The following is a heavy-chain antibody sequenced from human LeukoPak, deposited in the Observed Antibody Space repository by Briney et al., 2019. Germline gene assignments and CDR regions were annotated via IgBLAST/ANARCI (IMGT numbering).Heavy chain of an antibody. V-gene: IGHV4-34*01. D-gene: IGHD2-15*01. CDR3: ARGGYCSGGSCYSVWFDP. Sequence: SQTLSLTCAVYGGSFSGYYWSWICQPPGKGLEWIGEINHSGSTNYNPSLKSRVTISVDTSKNQFSLKLSSVTAADTAVYYCARGGYCSGGSCYSVWFDPWGQGTLVTVSS. J-gene: IGHJ5*02. CDR1: GGSFSGYY. CDR2: INHSGST.